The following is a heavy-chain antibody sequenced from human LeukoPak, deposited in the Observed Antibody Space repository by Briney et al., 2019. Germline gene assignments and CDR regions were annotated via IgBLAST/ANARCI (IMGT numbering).Heavy chain of an antibody. J-gene: IGHJ4*02. Sequence: GGSLRLSCAASGFTFSSYAMHWVRQAPGKGLEWVAVISYDGSNKYYADSVKGRLTISRDNSKNTLYLQMNSLRAEDTAVYYCARDRYLAAAGYFDYWGQGTLVTVSS. CDR1: GFTFSSYA. CDR3: ARDRYLAAAGYFDY. V-gene: IGHV3-30*04. D-gene: IGHD6-13*01. CDR2: ISYDGSNK.